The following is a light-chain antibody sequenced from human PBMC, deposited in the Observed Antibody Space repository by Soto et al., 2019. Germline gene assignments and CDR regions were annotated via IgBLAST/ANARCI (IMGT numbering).Light chain of an antibody. CDR3: SGALTSNSDLVV. J-gene: IGLJ2*01. Sequence: QSALTQPASVSGSPGQSITISCTGTSSDVGGYNYVSWYQQHPGKAPKLMIYEVSNRPSGVSNRFSGSKSGNTASLTISGLQAEDEADYYCSGALTSNSDLVVFGGGTKLTVL. CDR2: EVS. V-gene: IGLV2-14*01. CDR1: SSDVGGYNY.